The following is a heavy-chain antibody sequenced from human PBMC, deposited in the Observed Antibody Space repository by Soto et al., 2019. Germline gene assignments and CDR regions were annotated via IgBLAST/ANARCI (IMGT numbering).Heavy chain of an antibody. J-gene: IGHJ4*02. V-gene: IGHV4-28*01. CDR2: IYYSGTT. CDR3: ARREIQGPIDY. D-gene: IGHD1-26*01. CDR1: GYSISSSNW. Sequence: QVQLQESGPGLVKPSDTLSLTCAVSGYSISSSNWWGWIRQPPGKGLEWIGYIYYSGTTYYNPSLTSRATMSVDTSKHQFSLKLTSVTAVDTAVYYCARREIQGPIDYWGQGTLVTVSS.